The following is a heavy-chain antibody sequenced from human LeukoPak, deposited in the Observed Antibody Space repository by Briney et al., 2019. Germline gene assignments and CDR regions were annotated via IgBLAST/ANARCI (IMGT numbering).Heavy chain of an antibody. Sequence: SETLSLTCAVYGGSFSGYYWSWIRQPPGKGLEWIGEINHSGSTNYNPSLKSRVTISVDTSKNQFSLKLSSVTAADTAVYYCAWGPGVAYYYYYYGMDVWGQGTTVTVSS. D-gene: IGHD3-3*01. CDR3: AWGPGVAYYYYYYGMDV. CDR2: INHSGST. V-gene: IGHV4-34*01. CDR1: GGSFSGYY. J-gene: IGHJ6*02.